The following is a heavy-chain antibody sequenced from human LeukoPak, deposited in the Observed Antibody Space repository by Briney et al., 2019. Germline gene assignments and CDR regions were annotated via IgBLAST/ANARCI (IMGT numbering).Heavy chain of an antibody. CDR1: GFTFSSYA. CDR2: ISGSGGST. D-gene: IGHD4-17*01. V-gene: IGHV3-23*01. Sequence: GGSLRLSCAASGFTFSSYAMSWVRQAPGKGLEWVSAISGSGGSTYYADSVKGRFTISRDNSKNTLYLQMNSLRAEDTAVYYCATLYGDYNWYFDLWGRGTLVTVSS. J-gene: IGHJ2*01. CDR3: ATLYGDYNWYFDL.